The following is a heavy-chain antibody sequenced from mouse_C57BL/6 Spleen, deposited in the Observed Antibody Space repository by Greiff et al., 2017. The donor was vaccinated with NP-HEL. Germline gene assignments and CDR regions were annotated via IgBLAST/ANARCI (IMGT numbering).Heavy chain of an antibody. J-gene: IGHJ3*01. CDR1: GYTFTDYY. CDR2: INPNNGGT. D-gene: IGHD3-2*02. Sequence: VQLKQSGPELVKPGASVKISCKASGYTFTDYYMNWVKQSHGKSLEWIGDINPNNGGTSYNQKFKGKATLTVDKSSSTAYMELRSLTSEDSAVYYCASPDSSGPWFAYWGQGTLVTVSA. V-gene: IGHV1-26*01. CDR3: ASPDSSGPWFAY.